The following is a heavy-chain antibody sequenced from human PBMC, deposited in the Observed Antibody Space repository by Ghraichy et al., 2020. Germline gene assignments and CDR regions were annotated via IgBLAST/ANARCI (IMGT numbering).Heavy chain of an antibody. Sequence: QTLSLTCAISGDSVSNNGATWNWIRQSPSRGLEWLGRTYYRSKWYSDYALSVQSRITINADTSKNQFSLQLNSVTPEDTAVYYCVRDGYWGVWGKGTTVTVSS. CDR2: TYYRSKWYS. CDR3: VRDGYWGV. V-gene: IGHV6-1*01. CDR1: GDSVSNNGAT. J-gene: IGHJ6*04. D-gene: IGHD2-15*01.